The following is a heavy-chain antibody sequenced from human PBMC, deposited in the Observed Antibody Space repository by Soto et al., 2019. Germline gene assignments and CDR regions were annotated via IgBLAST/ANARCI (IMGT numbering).Heavy chain of an antibody. J-gene: IGHJ4*02. CDR2: VYYSGCT. D-gene: IGHD6-19*01. CDR3: ASSSGHNFDY. Sequence: QVQLQESGPGLVKPSQTLSLTCTVSVGSISSGDYYWSWIRQAPGKGLEWIGYVYYSGCTYYNPSLKSRVTISVDTSKNQFSLKLSSVTAADTAVYYCASSSGHNFDYWGQGTLVTVSS. CDR1: VGSISSGDYY. V-gene: IGHV4-30-4*01.